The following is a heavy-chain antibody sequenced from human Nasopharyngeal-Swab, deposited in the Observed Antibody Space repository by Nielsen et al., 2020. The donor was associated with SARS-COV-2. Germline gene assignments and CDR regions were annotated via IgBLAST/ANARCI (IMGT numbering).Heavy chain of an antibody. J-gene: IGHJ4*01. CDR3: ARLSQSESSGYPPHFDH. CDR1: GFTVTSHY. D-gene: IGHD3-22*01. Sequence: GGSLRLSCAASGFTVTSHYMSWVRQAPGKGLECVSIIYSGGSTYHADSVKGRFTISRHNSQSTMYLNMNSLKPEDTAVYYCARLSQSESSGYPPHFDHWGHGTLVTVSS. V-gene: IGHV3-53*04. CDR2: IYSGGST.